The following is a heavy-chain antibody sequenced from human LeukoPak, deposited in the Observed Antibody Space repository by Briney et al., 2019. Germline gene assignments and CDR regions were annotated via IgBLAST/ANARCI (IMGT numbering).Heavy chain of an antibody. D-gene: IGHD5-18*01. V-gene: IGHV3-7*03. Sequence: GGSLRLSCAASGSTFSSYWMSWVRQAPGKGLEWVANIKQDGSEKYYVDSVKGRFTISRDNAKNSLYLQTNSLRAEDTAVYYCARPHSGYSYGSNYWGQGTLVTVSS. CDR1: GSTFSSYW. J-gene: IGHJ4*02. CDR3: ARPHSGYSYGSNY. CDR2: IKQDGSEK.